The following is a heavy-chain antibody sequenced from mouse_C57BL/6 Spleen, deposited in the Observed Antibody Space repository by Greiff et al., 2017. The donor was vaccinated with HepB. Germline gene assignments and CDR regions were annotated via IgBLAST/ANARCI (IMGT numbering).Heavy chain of an antibody. CDR2: IYPGSGNT. D-gene: IGHD2-4*01. J-gene: IGHJ2*01. V-gene: IGHV1-76*01. CDR1: GYTFTDYY. CDR3: ARSGLRDYFDY. Sequence: QVHVKQSGAELVRPGASVKLSCKASGYTFTDYYINWVKQRPGQGLEWIARIYPGSGNTYYNEKFKGKATLTAEKSSSTAYMQLSSLTSEDSAVFVCARSGLRDYFDYWGQGTTLTVSS.